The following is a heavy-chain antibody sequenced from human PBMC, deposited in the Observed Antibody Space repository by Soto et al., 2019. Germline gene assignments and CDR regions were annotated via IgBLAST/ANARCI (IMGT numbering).Heavy chain of an antibody. CDR2: ISAYNGNT. V-gene: IGHV1-18*01. J-gene: IGHJ3*02. CDR1: GYTFTSYG. D-gene: IGHD3-22*01. CDR3: ARDLPAHNYYYDSSGYIAFDI. Sequence: QVQLVQSGAEVKKPGASVKVSCKASGYTFTSYGISWVRQAPGQGLEWMGWISAYNGNTNYAQKLQGRVTMTTDTSTSTAYMELRSLRSDDTAVYYCARDLPAHNYYYDSSGYIAFDIWGQGTMVTVSS.